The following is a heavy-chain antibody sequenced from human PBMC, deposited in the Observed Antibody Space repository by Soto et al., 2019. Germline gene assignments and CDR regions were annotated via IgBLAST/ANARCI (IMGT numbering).Heavy chain of an antibody. V-gene: IGHV1-46*01. J-gene: IGHJ4*02. D-gene: IGHD6-13*01. CDR2: INPSGGST. CDR1: GYTFTSYY. Sequence: GASVKVSCKASGYTFTSYYMHWVRQAPGQGLEWMGIINPSGGSTSYAQKFQGRVTITRDTSASTAYMELSSLRSEDTAVYYCASGSFSRYSSSWSQKNFDYWGQGTLVTVSS. CDR3: ASGSFSRYSSSWSQKNFDY.